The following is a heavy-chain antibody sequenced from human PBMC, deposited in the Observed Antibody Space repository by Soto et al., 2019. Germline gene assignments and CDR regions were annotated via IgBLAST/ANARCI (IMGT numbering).Heavy chain of an antibody. CDR3: ARQVSPGGPYYYDSSGYNREFDY. D-gene: IGHD3-22*01. CDR1: GGSISSYY. CDR2: IYYSGST. J-gene: IGHJ4*02. Sequence: PSETLSLTCTVSGGSISSYYWSWIRQPPGKGLEWIGYIYYSGSTNYNPSLKSRVTISVDTSKNQFSLKLSSVTAADTAVYYCARQVSPGGPYYYDSSGYNREFDYWGQGTLVTVSS. V-gene: IGHV4-59*08.